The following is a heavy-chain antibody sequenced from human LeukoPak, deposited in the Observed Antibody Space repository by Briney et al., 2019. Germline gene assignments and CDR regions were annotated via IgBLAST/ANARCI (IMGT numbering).Heavy chain of an antibody. CDR3: ARGRGGYTYGLEESEAY. D-gene: IGHD5-18*01. J-gene: IGHJ4*02. Sequence: PLETLSLTCTVSGGSISGYYWSWIRQPPGKGLEWIGYIYDSGSTNYNPSLKSRVTISVDTSKNQFSLKLSSVTAADTAVYYCARGRGGYTYGLEESEAYWGQGTLVTVSS. CDR1: GGSISGYY. V-gene: IGHV4-59*13. CDR2: IYDSGST.